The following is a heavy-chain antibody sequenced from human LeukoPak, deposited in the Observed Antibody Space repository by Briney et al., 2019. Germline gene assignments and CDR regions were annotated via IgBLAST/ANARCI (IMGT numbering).Heavy chain of an antibody. J-gene: IGHJ4*02. D-gene: IGHD3-10*01. Sequence: SETLSLTCAVYGGSFSGYYWSWIRQPPGKGLEWSGEINHSGSTNYNPSLKSRVTISVDTSKNQFSLKLSSVTAADTAVYYCARYGSGSYYNVFDYWGQGTLVTVSS. CDR1: GGSFSGYY. CDR2: INHSGST. V-gene: IGHV4-34*01. CDR3: ARYGSGSYYNVFDY.